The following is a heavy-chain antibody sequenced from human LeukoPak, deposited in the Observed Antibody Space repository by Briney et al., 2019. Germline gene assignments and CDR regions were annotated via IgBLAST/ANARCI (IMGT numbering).Heavy chain of an antibody. CDR3: AKVLSGRWLGIFDY. CDR1: GFTFSSYA. D-gene: IGHD5-24*01. V-gene: IGHV3-23*01. Sequence: GGSLRLSCAASGFTFSSYAMSWVRQAPGKGLEWVSAISGSGGSTYYADSVKGRFTISRGNSKNTLYLQMNSLRAEDTAVYYCAKVLSGRWLGIFDYWGQGTLVTVSS. J-gene: IGHJ4*02. CDR2: ISGSGGST.